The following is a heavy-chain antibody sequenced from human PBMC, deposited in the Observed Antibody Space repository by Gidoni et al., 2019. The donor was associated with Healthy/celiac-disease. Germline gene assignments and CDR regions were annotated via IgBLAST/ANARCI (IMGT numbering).Heavy chain of an antibody. CDR1: GFTFSSYS. CDR3: ARELSDAFDI. J-gene: IGHJ3*02. CDR2: IRSGSSNI. Sequence: VQLVESGGGLVKPGGYLRLSCAAAGFTFSSYSMNWVRQSAGKGLMWVSSIRSGSSNIYYEDSMRCRFTISRDNAKNSLYLQMNSLRAEDTAVYYCARELSDAFDIWGQGTMVTVFS. V-gene: IGHV3-21*01.